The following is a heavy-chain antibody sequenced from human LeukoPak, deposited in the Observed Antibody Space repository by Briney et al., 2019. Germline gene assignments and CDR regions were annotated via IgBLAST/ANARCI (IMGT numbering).Heavy chain of an antibody. J-gene: IGHJ4*02. CDR1: GVSITTSYHY. CDR3: ASYVSRTMRDS. D-gene: IGHD3-16*01. V-gene: IGHV4-39*01. Sequence: PSEPLTLTCTVSGVSITTSYHYWGWLRQPPGKGLEWIGSIDYRERTTYNPSLKSRVTISADTSRNQFSLKLSSVTARDTAVYYCASYVSRTMRDSWGQGTLVSVSS. CDR2: IDYRERT.